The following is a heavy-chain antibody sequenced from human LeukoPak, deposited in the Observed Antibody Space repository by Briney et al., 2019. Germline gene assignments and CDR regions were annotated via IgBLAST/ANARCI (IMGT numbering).Heavy chain of an antibody. D-gene: IGHD2-15*01. CDR2: ISGSGGST. Sequence: GGSLRLSCAASGFTFSSYAMSWVRQAPGKGLEWVSAISGSGGSTYYADSVKGRFTISRDNSKNTLYLQMNSLRAEDTAVYYCARDEIYCSGGSCPPGPWGQGTLVTVSS. CDR1: GFTFSSYA. V-gene: IGHV3-23*01. CDR3: ARDEIYCSGGSCPPGP. J-gene: IGHJ5*02.